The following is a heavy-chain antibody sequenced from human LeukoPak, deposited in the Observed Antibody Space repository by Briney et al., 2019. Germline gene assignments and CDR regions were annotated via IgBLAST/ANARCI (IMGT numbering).Heavy chain of an antibody. V-gene: IGHV3-48*01. CDR1: GFTFSSYS. CDR2: ISSSSSTI. Sequence: GGSLRLSCAASGFTFSSYSMNWVRQAPGKGLEWVSYISSSSSTIYYADSVKGRFTISRDNAKNSLYLQMNSLRAEDTAVYYCAVSLMDYSNYYFDYWGQGTLVTVYS. CDR3: AVSLMDYSNYYFDY. D-gene: IGHD4-11*01. J-gene: IGHJ4*02.